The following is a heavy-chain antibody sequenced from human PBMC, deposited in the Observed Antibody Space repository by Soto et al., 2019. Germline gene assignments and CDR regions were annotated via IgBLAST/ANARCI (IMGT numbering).Heavy chain of an antibody. CDR2: IYYSGST. D-gene: IGHD3-10*01. CDR3: ARGRWFGELVDY. V-gene: IGHV4-59*01. J-gene: IGHJ4*02. CDR1: GGSISSYY. Sequence: SETLSLTCTVSGGSISSYYWSWIRQPPGKGLEWIGYIYYSGSTNYNPSLKSRVTISVDTSKNQSSLKLSSVTAADTAVYYCARGRWFGELVDYWGQGTLVTVSS.